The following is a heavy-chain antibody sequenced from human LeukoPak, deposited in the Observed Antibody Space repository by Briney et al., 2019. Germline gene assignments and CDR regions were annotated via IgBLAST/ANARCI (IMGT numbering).Heavy chain of an antibody. CDR3: ARQGGRLRLVRANWSVRGALDY. CDR2: IYYSGRT. CDR1: GGSITTSTYY. Sequence: SGTLSLTCTVSGGSITTSTYYWGWIRQPPGKGLEYIGNIYYSGRTYSNPSLESRVTFSVDTSKNQFSLKLSSVTAADTAVYYCARQGGRLRLVRANWSVRGALDYWGQGTLVTVSS. D-gene: IGHD6-19*01. J-gene: IGHJ4*02. V-gene: IGHV4-39*01.